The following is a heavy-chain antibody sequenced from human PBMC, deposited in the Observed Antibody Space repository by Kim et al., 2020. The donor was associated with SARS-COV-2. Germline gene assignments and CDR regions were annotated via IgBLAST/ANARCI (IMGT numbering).Heavy chain of an antibody. Sequence: GGSLRLSCAASGFTFSSYAMSWVRQAPGKGLEWVSVIYSGGSSTYYADSVKGRFTISRDNSKNTLYLQMNSLRAEDTAVYYCAKGDRGYSYGVCFDYWGQGTLVTV. CDR3: AKGDRGYSYGVCFDY. J-gene: IGHJ4*02. CDR1: GFTFSSYA. D-gene: IGHD5-18*01. CDR2: IYSGGSST. V-gene: IGHV3-23*03.